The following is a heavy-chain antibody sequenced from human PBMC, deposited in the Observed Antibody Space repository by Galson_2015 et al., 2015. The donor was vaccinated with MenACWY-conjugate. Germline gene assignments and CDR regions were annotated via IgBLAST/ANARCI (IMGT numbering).Heavy chain of an antibody. V-gene: IGHV3-30*01. CDR2: ISFDGSNE. J-gene: IGHJ6*03. CDR3: ARGRGALYYYMDV. Sequence: SLRLSCAASGFTFSPYRMHWVRQAPGKGLERVTLISFDGSNEYYADSVKGRFTISRDNSKHTLYLQMNSLRAEDTAVYYCARGRGALYYYMDVRGKGTTVTVSS. D-gene: IGHD1-26*01. CDR1: GFTFSPYR.